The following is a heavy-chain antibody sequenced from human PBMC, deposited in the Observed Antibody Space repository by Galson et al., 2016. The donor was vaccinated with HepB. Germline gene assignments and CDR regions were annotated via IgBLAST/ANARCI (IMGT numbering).Heavy chain of an antibody. J-gene: IGHJ6*02. Sequence: SVTVSCKASGYTFTSYYMHWVRQAPGQGLEWMGIIYPYDGATTYAQRFPGRVTMTRDTSTSTVYMELRSLRSDDTGVYYCARHQGQPAFYFYAMDVWGQGTTVTVSS. D-gene: IGHD6-13*01. CDR1: GYTFTSYY. CDR2: IYPYDGAT. CDR3: ARHQGQPAFYFYAMDV. V-gene: IGHV1-46*01.